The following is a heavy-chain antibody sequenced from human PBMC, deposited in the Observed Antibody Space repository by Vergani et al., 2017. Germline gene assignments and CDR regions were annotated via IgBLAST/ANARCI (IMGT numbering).Heavy chain of an antibody. V-gene: IGHV4-39*01. Sequence: QLQLQESGPGLVKPSETLSLTCTVSVGPISRSGSYWGWIRQPPGKGLEWIGSIYYSGTTYYNPSLKSRVTISVVTSKNQFSLKLSSVTAADTAVYYCARHGLPSYSNYMEYYFDSWGQGTLVTVS. CDR2: IYYSGTT. CDR1: VGPISRSGSY. D-gene: IGHD4-11*01. CDR3: ARHGLPSYSNYMEYYFDS. J-gene: IGHJ4*02.